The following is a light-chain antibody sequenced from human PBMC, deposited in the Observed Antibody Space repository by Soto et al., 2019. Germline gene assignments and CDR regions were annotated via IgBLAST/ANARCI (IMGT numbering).Light chain of an antibody. CDR2: DAS. J-gene: IGKJ1*01. V-gene: IGKV1-5*01. CDR3: QQYNSYWT. Sequence: DIQMTQSPFTLSASVGDRVTITCRASQNINSWLAWYQQKPGKAPKLLIYDASSLESGVPSRFSGRGSGTEFTLTISSLQPEDIATYYCQQYNSYWTFGQGTKVDIK. CDR1: QNINSW.